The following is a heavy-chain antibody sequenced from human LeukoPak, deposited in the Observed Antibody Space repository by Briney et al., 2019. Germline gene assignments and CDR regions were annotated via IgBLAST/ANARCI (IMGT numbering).Heavy chain of an antibody. Sequence: GGSLRLSCAASGFTFSSYWMSWVRQAPGKGLEWVAVIWYDGSNKYYADSVKGRFTISRDNSKNTLYLQMNSLRAEDTAVYYCARDRGGSCHDYWGQGTLVTVSS. CDR2: IWYDGSNK. J-gene: IGHJ4*02. CDR3: ARDRGGSCHDY. D-gene: IGHD2-15*01. V-gene: IGHV3-33*08. CDR1: GFTFSSYW.